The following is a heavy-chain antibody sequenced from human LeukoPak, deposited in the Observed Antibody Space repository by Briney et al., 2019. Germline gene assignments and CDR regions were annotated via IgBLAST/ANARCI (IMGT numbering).Heavy chain of an antibody. CDR3: ARDRGAGYYDSSGYYYL. CDR1: GGSISSGSYY. Sequence: SETLSLTCTVSGGSISSGSYYWSWIRQPAGKGLEWIGRIYTSGSTNYNPSLKSRVTISVDTSKNQFSLKLSSVTAADTPVYYCARDRGAGYYDSSGYYYLWGQGTLVTVSS. D-gene: IGHD3-22*01. CDR2: IYTSGST. V-gene: IGHV4-61*02. J-gene: IGHJ5*02.